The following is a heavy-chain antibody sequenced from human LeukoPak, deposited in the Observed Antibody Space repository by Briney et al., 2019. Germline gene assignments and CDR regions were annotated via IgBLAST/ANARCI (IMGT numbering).Heavy chain of an antibody. J-gene: IGHJ4*02. V-gene: IGHV4-4*07. CDR1: GGSISSYK. D-gene: IGHD1-26*01. CDR2: IYSSGST. Sequence: SETLSLTCTVSGGSISSYKWSWIRQPAGKGLEWIGRIYSSGSTNYNPSLKSRVAMSVDTSKNQFSLQLSSVTAADTAVYYCTRGIVGATAPDYWGQGTLAIVSS. CDR3: TRGIVGATAPDY.